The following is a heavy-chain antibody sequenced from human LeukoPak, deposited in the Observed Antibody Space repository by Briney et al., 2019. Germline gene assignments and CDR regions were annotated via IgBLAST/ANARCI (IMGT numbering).Heavy chain of an antibody. J-gene: IGHJ4*02. Sequence: ASVKVSCKASGGTFSSYAISWVRQAPGQGLEWMGGIIPIFGTANYAQKFQGRVTITADESTSTAYMELSSLRSEDTAVYYCARVSSAEAAPSDWGQGTLVTVSS. V-gene: IGHV1-69*13. CDR1: GGTFSSYA. CDR3: ARVSSAEAAPSD. D-gene: IGHD6-13*01. CDR2: IIPIFGTA.